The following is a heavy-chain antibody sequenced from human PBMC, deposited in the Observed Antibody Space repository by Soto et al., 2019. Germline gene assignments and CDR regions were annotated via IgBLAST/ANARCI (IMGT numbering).Heavy chain of an antibody. J-gene: IGHJ4*02. CDR3: AKGLEQSGIAVAGLFDY. CDR2: ISGSGGST. Sequence: GVSLRLCCAASGFTFSSYAMSWVRQAPGKGLEWVSAISGSGGSTYYADSVKGRFTISRDNSKNTLYLQMNSLRAEDTAVYYCAKGLEQSGIAVAGLFDYWGQGTLVTVSS. CDR1: GFTFSSYA. D-gene: IGHD6-19*01. V-gene: IGHV3-23*01.